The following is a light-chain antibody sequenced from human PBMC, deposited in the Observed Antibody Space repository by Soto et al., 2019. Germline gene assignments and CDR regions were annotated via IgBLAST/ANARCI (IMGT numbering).Light chain of an antibody. CDR2: GAS. J-gene: IGKJ2*01. Sequence: EMVMTQSPATLSVSPGERATLSCRASQSVSSNLAWYLQKPGQAPRLLIYGASTRATGIPARFSGSGSGTEFTLTISSLQSEDFAVYYCQQNNNWPYTFGQGTKVDIK. CDR3: QQNNNWPYT. V-gene: IGKV3-15*01. CDR1: QSVSSN.